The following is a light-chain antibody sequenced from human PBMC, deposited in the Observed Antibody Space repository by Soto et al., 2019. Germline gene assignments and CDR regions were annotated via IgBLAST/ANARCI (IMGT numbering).Light chain of an antibody. CDR1: QGISGA. CDR2: DAS. V-gene: IGKV1-13*02. CDR3: QQFSSYPLT. Sequence: AIQLTQSPASLSASVGDRVTITCRASQGISGALAWYQQKPGKAPKLLIFDASSLESGVPSRFSGSGSGTDFTLTIGSLQPEDFATYYCQQFSSYPLTFGQGTRLEIK. J-gene: IGKJ5*01.